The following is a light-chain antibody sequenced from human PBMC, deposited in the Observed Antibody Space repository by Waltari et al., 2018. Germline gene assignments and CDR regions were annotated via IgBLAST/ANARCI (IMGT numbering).Light chain of an antibody. V-gene: IGKV3-20*01. CDR1: QSLTKRY. J-gene: IGKJ2*01. CDR2: GAS. CDR3: QQYGSSVLYT. Sequence: VSTPSPGTLSLSPWERATLSCRASQSLTKRYLAWYQQKPGQAPSLLMYGASSRASGIPDRFSGSGSGTDFTLTISRLEPEDFAVYYCQQYGSSVLYTFGQGTKLEIK.